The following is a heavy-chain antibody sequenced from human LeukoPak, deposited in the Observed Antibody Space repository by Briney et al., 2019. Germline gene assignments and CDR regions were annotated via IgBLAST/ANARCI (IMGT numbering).Heavy chain of an antibody. V-gene: IGHV1-2*02. J-gene: IGHJ4*02. CDR1: GYDFTGYY. CDR3: ASRTTSVAGAFPY. D-gene: IGHD6-19*01. Sequence: ASVKVSCKASGYDFTGYYMHWVRQAPGQGLEWMGWINPNSGGTNYAQKFQGRVTMTRDTSISTAYMELSRLRSDDTAVYYCASRTTSVAGAFPYWGQGTLVTVSS. CDR2: INPNSGGT.